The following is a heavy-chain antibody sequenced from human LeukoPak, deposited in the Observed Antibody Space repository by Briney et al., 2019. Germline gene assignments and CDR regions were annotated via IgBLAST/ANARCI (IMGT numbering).Heavy chain of an antibody. D-gene: IGHD6-13*01. CDR3: ARAAVAAAGHFAY. J-gene: IGHJ4*02. CDR2: INPNSGGT. V-gene: IGHV1-2*02. Sequence: GASVKVSCKASGYTFTGYYMHWVRQAPGQGREWMGWINPNSGGTNYAQKFQGRVTMTRDTSISTAYMELSRLRSDDTAVYYCARAAVAAAGHFAYWGQGTLVTVSS. CDR1: GYTFTGYY.